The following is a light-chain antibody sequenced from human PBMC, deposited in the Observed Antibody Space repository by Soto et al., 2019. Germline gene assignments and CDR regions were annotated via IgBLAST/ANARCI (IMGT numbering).Light chain of an antibody. J-gene: IGKJ4*01. CDR1: QSVSNY. CDR2: GAS. CDR3: QQYDNWPPLT. V-gene: IGKV3-15*01. Sequence: DIVMTQSPATLSVSPGERATLSCRASQSVSNYLAWYQQRPGQPPRLLIYGASTRATGVPARFSGSGSGTDFTLTISSLQSEDFAVYYCQQYDNWPPLTFGGGTKVEIK.